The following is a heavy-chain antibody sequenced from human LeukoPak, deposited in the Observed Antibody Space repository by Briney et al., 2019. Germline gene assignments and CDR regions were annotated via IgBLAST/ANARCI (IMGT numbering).Heavy chain of an antibody. V-gene: IGHV1-2*02. J-gene: IGHJ5*02. CDR3: ARSGNYYEYH. CDR2: INPNSGGT. Sequence: ASVKVSCKASGYTFTSYDINWVRQATGQGLEWMGWINPNSGGTNYAQKFQGRVTMTRDTSISTAYMELSRLRSDDTAVYYCARSGNYYEYHWGQGTLVTVSS. D-gene: IGHD3-22*01. CDR1: GYTFTSYD.